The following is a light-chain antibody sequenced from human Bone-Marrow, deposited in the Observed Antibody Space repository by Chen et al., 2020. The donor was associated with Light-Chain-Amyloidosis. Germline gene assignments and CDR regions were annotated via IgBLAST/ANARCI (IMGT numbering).Light chain of an antibody. CDR2: DSN. CDR3: GAWDISLSSRV. Sequence: QSALTQPPSLSAAPGQNVTISCSGSSSNIGTNYVSWYQQLPGTAPKLLIYDSNKRPSGIPDRFSGTQSRTSAALGITGLQTGDEADYYCGAWDISLSSRVFGGGTRLTVL. CDR1: SSNIGTNY. V-gene: IGLV1-51*01. J-gene: IGLJ3*02.